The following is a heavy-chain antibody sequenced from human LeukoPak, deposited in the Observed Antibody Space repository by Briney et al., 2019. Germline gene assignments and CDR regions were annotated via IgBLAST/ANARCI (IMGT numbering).Heavy chain of an antibody. CDR2: IYSDGNT. V-gene: IGHV3-66*02. Sequence: RGSLRLSCAASGFTVSYNYMSWVRQAPGKGLEWVSIIYSDGNTYYADSVKGRFTISRDNSENTVDLQMNSLRVEDTAVYYCARGMVATGSWGQGTLVTVSS. CDR3: ARGMVATGS. D-gene: IGHD5-12*01. CDR1: GFTVSYNY. J-gene: IGHJ5*02.